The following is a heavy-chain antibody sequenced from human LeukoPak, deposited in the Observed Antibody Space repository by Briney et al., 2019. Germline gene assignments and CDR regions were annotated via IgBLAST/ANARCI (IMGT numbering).Heavy chain of an antibody. CDR1: GYSFTSYW. J-gene: IGHJ4*02. D-gene: IGHD1-26*01. CDR3: AREGYSGSYRGIFDY. V-gene: IGHV5-51*01. Sequence: GESLKISCKGSGYSFTSYWIGWVRQMPGKGLEWMGIIYPGDSDTRYSPSFQGQVTISADKSISTAYLQWSSLKASDTAMYYCAREGYSGSYRGIFDYWGQGTLVTVSS. CDR2: IYPGDSDT.